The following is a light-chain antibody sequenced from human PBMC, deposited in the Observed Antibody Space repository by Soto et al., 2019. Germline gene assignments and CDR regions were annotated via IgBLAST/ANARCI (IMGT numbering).Light chain of an antibody. Sequence: QSVLSQPASVSGSPGQSITISCTGINSGVVNYEYVSWYQQFPDKAPKLIIYEGRERPSGVSDRFSGSKSDNAASLTISALQTEDEAEYYCCAYAATYTDVFGTGTKLTVL. V-gene: IGLV2-23*01. CDR3: CAYAATYTDV. CDR1: NSGVVNYEY. J-gene: IGLJ1*01. CDR2: EGR.